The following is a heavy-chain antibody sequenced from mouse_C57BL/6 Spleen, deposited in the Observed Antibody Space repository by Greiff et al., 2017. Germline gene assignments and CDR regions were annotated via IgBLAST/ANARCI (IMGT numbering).Heavy chain of an antibody. Sequence: VQLQQPGAELVKPGASVKMSCKASGYPFTSYWITWVKQRPGQGLEWIGDIYPGSGSTNYNEKFKSKATLTVDTSSSTAYMQLSSLTSEDAAVYYCARRGYDYDEGGYAMDYWGQGTSVTVSS. D-gene: IGHD2-4*01. CDR3: ARRGYDYDEGGYAMDY. J-gene: IGHJ4*01. CDR1: GYPFTSYW. V-gene: IGHV1-55*01. CDR2: IYPGSGST.